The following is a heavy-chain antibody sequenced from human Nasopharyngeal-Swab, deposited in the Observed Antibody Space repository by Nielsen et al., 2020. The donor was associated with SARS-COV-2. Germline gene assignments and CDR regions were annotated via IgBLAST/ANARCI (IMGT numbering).Heavy chain of an antibody. D-gene: IGHD2-2*01. Sequence: SETLSLTCTVSGGSISSYYWTWIRQPPGEGLECIGYISYSGSTNYNPSLKSRVTISVDTSKNQFSLKLSSVTAADTAVYYCTRRTLSSSGYYFDYWGQGTLVTVSS. V-gene: IGHV4-59*08. CDR1: GGSISSYY. CDR2: ISYSGST. CDR3: TRRTLSSSGYYFDY. J-gene: IGHJ4*02.